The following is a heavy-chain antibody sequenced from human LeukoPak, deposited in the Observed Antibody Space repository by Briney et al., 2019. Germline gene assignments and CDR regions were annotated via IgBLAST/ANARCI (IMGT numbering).Heavy chain of an antibody. Sequence: PGGSLRLSCAASGFSFSDYVMHWVRQTPGKGLEWLAVISSDGRNKYYADSVKGRFTISRDNSRNTMYVQMNSLRTEDTALYCCATTRIVTPMAPFDYWGQGTLVTVSS. D-gene: IGHD5-12*01. J-gene: IGHJ4*02. CDR3: ATTRIVTPMAPFDY. CDR2: ISSDGRNK. CDR1: GFSFSDYV. V-gene: IGHV3-30*04.